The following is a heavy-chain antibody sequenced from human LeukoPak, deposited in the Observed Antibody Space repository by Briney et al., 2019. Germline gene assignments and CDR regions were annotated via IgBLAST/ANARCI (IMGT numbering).Heavy chain of an antibody. J-gene: IGHJ6*03. V-gene: IGHV4-59*01. CDR1: GGSISSYY. CDR3: ARTTEGYAGGPGYSYYYYMDV. Sequence: SETLSLTCTVSGGSISSYYWSWIRQPPGKGLEWIGYIYYSGSTNYNPSLKSRVTISVDTSKNQFSLKLSSVTAVDTAVYYCARTTEGYAGGPGYSYYYYMDVWGKGTTATISS. CDR2: IYYSGST. D-gene: IGHD5-12*01.